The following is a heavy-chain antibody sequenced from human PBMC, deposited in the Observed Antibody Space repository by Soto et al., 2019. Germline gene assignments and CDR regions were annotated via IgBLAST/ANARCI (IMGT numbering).Heavy chain of an antibody. J-gene: IGHJ5*02. D-gene: IGHD2-2*01. CDR3: ARDQKYQLLGRWFDP. CDR2: IYYSGST. Sequence: SETLSLTCTVSGGSISSGGYYWSWIRQHPGKGLEWIGYIYYSGSTYYNPSLKSRVTISVDTSKNQFSLKLSSVTAADTAVYYCARDQKYQLLGRWFDPWGQGTLVTVSS. V-gene: IGHV4-31*02. CDR1: GGSISSGGYY.